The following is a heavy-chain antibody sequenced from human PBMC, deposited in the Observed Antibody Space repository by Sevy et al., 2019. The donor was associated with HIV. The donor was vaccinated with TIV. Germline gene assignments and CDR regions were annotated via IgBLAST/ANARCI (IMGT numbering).Heavy chain of an antibody. CDR3: AKVGYCSSTSCYSIYYGIDV. J-gene: IGHJ6*02. V-gene: IGHV3-23*01. CDR2: ITGSGGST. D-gene: IGHD2-2*02. CDR1: GFTFSRNA. Sequence: GESLKSSCAASGFTFSRNAMSWVRQAPGKGLEWASGITGSGGSTYYADSVKGRFTISRDNSKNTLYLQMNSLRVEDTAVYYCAKVGYCSSTSCYSIYYGIDVRGQGTTVTVSS.